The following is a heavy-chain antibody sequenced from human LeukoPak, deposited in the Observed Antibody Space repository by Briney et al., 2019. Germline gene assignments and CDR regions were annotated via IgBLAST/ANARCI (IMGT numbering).Heavy chain of an antibody. CDR2: IYSGGST. D-gene: IGHD2-21*01. J-gene: IGHJ1*01. Sequence: PGGSLRLSCAASGVTVGTNSMSWARQSPGKGLEWVSVIYSGGSTYNADSVNGRFTVSRDNSRNTLFPQMNNLRAEDTALYFCASAREYCGSAECYEYFQHWGQGTLVIVSS. CDR3: ASAREYCGSAECYEYFQH. CDR1: GVTVGTNS. V-gene: IGHV3-53*01.